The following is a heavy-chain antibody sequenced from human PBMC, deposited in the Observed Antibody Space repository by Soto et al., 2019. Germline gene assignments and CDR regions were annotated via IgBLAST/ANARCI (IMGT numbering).Heavy chain of an antibody. CDR1: GGSISSYY. Sequence: SETLSLTCTVSGGSISSYYWSWIRQPPGKGLEWIGYIYYSGSTNYNPSLKSRVTISVDTSKNQFSLKLSSVTAADTAVYYCARAMITFGGVIVYFDYWGQGTLVTVSS. J-gene: IGHJ4*02. D-gene: IGHD3-16*02. CDR2: IYYSGST. V-gene: IGHV4-59*12. CDR3: ARAMITFGGVIVYFDY.